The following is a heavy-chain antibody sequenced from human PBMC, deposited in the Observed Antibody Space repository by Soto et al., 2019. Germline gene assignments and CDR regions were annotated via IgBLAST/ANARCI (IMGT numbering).Heavy chain of an antibody. CDR2: INHDGSEK. J-gene: IGHJ4*02. CDR1: GFTFSAFR. CDR3: MRERNWSPH. Sequence: VQMVQSGGGLVQPGGSLRLSCAVSGFTFSAFRMTWVRQAPGRGLEWVATINHDGSEKYYVDSVTGRFTISRDNAKSSLYLQMDRLRAEDTAVYYCMRERNWSPHWGQGTQVTVSS. V-gene: IGHV3-7*01.